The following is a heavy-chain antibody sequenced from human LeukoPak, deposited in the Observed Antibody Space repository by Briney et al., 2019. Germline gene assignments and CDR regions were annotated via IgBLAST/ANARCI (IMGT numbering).Heavy chain of an antibody. CDR3: AGSTYYYDSSGYYEFDY. Sequence: GGSLRLPCAASGFTFSSYSTNWVRQAPGKGLEWVSSISSSSSYIYYADSVKGRFTISRDNAKNSLYLQMNSLRAEDTAVYYCAGSTYYYDSSGYYEFDYWGQGTLVTVSS. V-gene: IGHV3-21*01. J-gene: IGHJ4*02. CDR1: GFTFSSYS. CDR2: ISSSSSYI. D-gene: IGHD3-22*01.